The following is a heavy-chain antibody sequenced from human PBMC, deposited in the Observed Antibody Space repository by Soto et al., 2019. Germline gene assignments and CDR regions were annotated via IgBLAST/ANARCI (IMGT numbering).Heavy chain of an antibody. J-gene: IGHJ5*02. D-gene: IGHD2-2*01. CDR3: AREVEYCSSTKCHDWFDP. Sequence: EVQLVESGGDLVQPGGSLRLSCAAYGFTFSMHWMHWVRQAPGKGLVWVSRIKSDGLSTSYADSVKGRFTISRDNAKNTLYLQMNSLRDDDTAVYFCAREVEYCSSTKCHDWFDPWGQGTLVTVSS. CDR2: IKSDGLST. V-gene: IGHV3-74*01. CDR1: GFTFSMHW.